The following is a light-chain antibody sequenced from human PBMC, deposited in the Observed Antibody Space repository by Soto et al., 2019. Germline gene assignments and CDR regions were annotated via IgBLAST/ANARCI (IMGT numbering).Light chain of an antibody. CDR3: QQRSNWLFT. Sequence: EIVMTQPPATLSVSPGERATLSCRASQSVSSNLSWYQQKPGQAPRLLIYGASTRATGIPARFSGSGSGTEFTLTISSLQSEDFAVYFCQQRSNWLFTFGPGTKVDIK. CDR2: GAS. V-gene: IGKV3-15*01. J-gene: IGKJ3*01. CDR1: QSVSSN.